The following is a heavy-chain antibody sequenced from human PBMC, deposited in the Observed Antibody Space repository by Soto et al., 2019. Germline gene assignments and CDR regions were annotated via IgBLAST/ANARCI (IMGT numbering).Heavy chain of an antibody. CDR2: INAGNGNT. CDR1: GITFSTYA. D-gene: IGHD5-12*01. J-gene: IGHJ4*02. Sequence: QVQLVQSGAEVKKPGASVKVSCKASGITFSTYAIHWVRQAPGQGLEWMGWINAGNGNTRYSQKFQGRVTLTRDTSARTTYMALSSLRSEDTAIYYCARAISGYVTWGQGTLVTVSS. V-gene: IGHV1-3*01. CDR3: ARAISGYVT.